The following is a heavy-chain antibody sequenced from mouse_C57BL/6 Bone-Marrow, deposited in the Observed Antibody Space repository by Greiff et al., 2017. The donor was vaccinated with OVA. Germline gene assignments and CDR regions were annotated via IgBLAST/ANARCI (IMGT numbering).Heavy chain of an antibody. V-gene: IGHV1-55*01. CDR1: GYTFTSYW. D-gene: IGHD1-1*01. J-gene: IGHJ1*03. CDR3: ARPGSSYWYFDV. Sequence: QVQLQQPGAELVKPGASVKMSCKASGYTFTSYWITWVKQRPGQGLEWIGDIYPGSGSTNYNEKFKSKATLTVDTSSSTAYMQLSSLTSEDSAVYTCARPGSSYWYFDVWGTGTTVTVSS. CDR2: IYPGSGST.